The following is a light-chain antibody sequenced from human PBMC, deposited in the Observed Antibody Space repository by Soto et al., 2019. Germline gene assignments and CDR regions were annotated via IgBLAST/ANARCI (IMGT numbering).Light chain of an antibody. CDR2: AAS. V-gene: IGKV1-9*01. Sequence: PLTQSPSPLSASVGDSVTITSRASQGVSRYLSWYQTKPGRDPILLISAASTLQSGVPARFSGSGSGTDFNLSITSLQTEDFATYYCQQLNTYTVTFGGGTKVEIK. CDR1: QGVSRY. CDR3: QQLNTYTVT. J-gene: IGKJ4*01.